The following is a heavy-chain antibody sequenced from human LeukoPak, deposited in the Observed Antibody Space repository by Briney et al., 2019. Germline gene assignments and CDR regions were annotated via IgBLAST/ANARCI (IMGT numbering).Heavy chain of an antibody. Sequence: SETLSLTCTVSGGSISSYYWSWIRHPPGKGLEWIGYIYYSGSTNYNPSLKSRVTISVDTSKNQFSLKLRSVTAASTAVYYCARWGLYGDSYFDYWGQGTLVTVSS. J-gene: IGHJ4*02. CDR3: ARWGLYGDSYFDY. CDR2: IYYSGST. D-gene: IGHD4-17*01. CDR1: GGSISSYY. V-gene: IGHV4-59*08.